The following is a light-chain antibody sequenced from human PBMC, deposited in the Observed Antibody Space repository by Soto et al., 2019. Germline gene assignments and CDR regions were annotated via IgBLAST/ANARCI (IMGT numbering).Light chain of an antibody. V-gene: IGKV3-11*01. CDR3: QQRSNWPPAT. CDR2: DAS. J-gene: IGKJ4*01. Sequence: EIALTQSPATLSLSPGERATLSCRASQSVSSYLAWYQQKPGQAPRLLIYDASNRATGIPARFSGSGSGTDFTLPISSLEPEDFAVYYCQQRSNWPPATFGGGTKVEIK. CDR1: QSVSSY.